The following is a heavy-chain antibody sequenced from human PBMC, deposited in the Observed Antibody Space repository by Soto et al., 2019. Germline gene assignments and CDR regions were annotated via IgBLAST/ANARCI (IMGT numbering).Heavy chain of an antibody. V-gene: IGHV4-34*01. CDR3: ARGRGYCSGGSCYSYYYFGMDV. Sequence: QVQLQQWGAGLLKPSETLSLTCAVYGGSFSGYYWSWIRQPPGQGLEWMGEINHSGSTNYNPSLKSLVTISVDTSKNRFSLRMSSVTAADTDVYYCARGRGYCSGGSCYSYYYFGMDVWGQGTTVTVSS. J-gene: IGHJ6*02. CDR2: INHSGST. D-gene: IGHD2-15*01. CDR1: GGSFSGYY.